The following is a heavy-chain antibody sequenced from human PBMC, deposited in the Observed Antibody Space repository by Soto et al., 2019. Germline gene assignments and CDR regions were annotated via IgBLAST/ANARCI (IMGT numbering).Heavy chain of an antibody. CDR2: IYYSGST. J-gene: IGHJ4*02. D-gene: IGHD4-17*01. V-gene: IGHV4-59*12. CDR3: GRDVRRYYSDQFDY. CDR1: GGSISSYY. Sequence: SETLSLTCTVSGGSISSYYWSWIRQPPGKGLEWIGYIYYSGSTNYNPSLKSRVTISVDRSRNQLSLNVTSVTAADTAVYYCGRDVRRYYSDQFDYWGQGISVTVPQ.